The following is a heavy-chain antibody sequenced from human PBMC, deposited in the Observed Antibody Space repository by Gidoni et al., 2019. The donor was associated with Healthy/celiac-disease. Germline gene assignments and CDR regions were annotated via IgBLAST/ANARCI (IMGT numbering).Heavy chain of an antibody. J-gene: IGHJ4*02. V-gene: IGHV1-2*02. CDR2: INPNSGCT. CDR3: ARDLTGLAVACTW. CDR1: GYTFTGYY. Sequence: QVQLVQSGAEVKKPGASVTVYCKASGYTFTGYYMHWLRQAPGQGLEWMGWINPNSGCTNYAQKFQGMVTMTRDTSISTAYMELSRLRSDDTAVYYCARDLTGLAVACTWWGQGTLVTVSS. D-gene: IGHD6-19*01.